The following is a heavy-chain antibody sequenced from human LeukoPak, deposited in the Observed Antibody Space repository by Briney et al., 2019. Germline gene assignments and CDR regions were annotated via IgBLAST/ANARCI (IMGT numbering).Heavy chain of an antibody. CDR2: IYYSGST. D-gene: IGHD3-22*01. Sequence: PSETLSLTCTVSGGSISRDYWSWIRQPPGKGLEWIGYIYYSGSTNYNPSLKSRVTISVDTSKNQFSLKLSSVTAADTAVYYCARVPPYYDSRLYMDVWGKGTTVTISS. J-gene: IGHJ6*03. CDR1: GGSISRDY. V-gene: IGHV4-59*01. CDR3: ARVPPYYDSRLYMDV.